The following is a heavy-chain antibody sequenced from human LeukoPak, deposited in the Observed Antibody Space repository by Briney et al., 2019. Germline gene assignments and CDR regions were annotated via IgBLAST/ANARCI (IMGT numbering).Heavy chain of an antibody. D-gene: IGHD2-15*01. CDR3: AKPLGVADAFDI. V-gene: IGHV3-23*01. Sequence: GGSLRLSCAASGFTFSSYAMSWVRQAPGQGLEWVSAISGSGGSTYYADYVKGRFTISRDNSKNTLYLQMNSLRAEDTAVYYCAKPLGVADAFDIWGQGAMVTVSS. CDR2: ISGSGGST. J-gene: IGHJ3*02. CDR1: GFTFSSYA.